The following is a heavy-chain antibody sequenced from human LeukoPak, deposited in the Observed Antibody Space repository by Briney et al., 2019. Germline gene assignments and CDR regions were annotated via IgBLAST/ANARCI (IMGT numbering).Heavy chain of an antibody. Sequence: SETLSLTCTVSHYSISSGYYWGWIRQPPGKGLEWIGSIYHSGSTYYNPSLKSRVTISVDTSKNQFSLKLSSVTAADTAVYYCAREGGHWLLLRYFDYWGQGTLVTVSS. CDR1: HYSISSGYY. CDR2: IYHSGST. CDR3: AREGGHWLLLRYFDY. V-gene: IGHV4-38-2*02. D-gene: IGHD3-22*01. J-gene: IGHJ4*02.